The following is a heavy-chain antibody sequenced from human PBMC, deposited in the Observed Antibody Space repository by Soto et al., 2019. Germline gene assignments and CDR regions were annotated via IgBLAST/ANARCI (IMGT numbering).Heavy chain of an antibody. Sequence: SVKVSCKASGGTFSSYTISWVRQAPGQGLEWIGRIIPILGIANYAQKFQGRVTITADKSTSTAYMELSSLRSEDTAVYYCARGHYGGHGLDVWGQGTTVTVSS. V-gene: IGHV1-69*02. CDR2: IIPILGIA. D-gene: IGHD4-17*01. J-gene: IGHJ6*02. CDR3: ARGHYGGHGLDV. CDR1: GGTFSSYT.